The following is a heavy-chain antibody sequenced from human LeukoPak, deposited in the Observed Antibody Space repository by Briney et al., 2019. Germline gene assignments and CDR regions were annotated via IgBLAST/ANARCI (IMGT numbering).Heavy chain of an antibody. CDR2: IKQDGSEE. J-gene: IGHJ4*02. CDR1: GFTFNSYW. D-gene: IGHD4-17*01. CDR3: ARDLVTTDY. Sequence: GGSLRLSCAASGFTFNSYWMSWVRQPPGKGVEWVANIKQDGSEEYYVDSVKGRFTISRDNAKNSLYLQMNSLKAEDTAVYYCARDLVTTDYWGQGTLVTVSS. V-gene: IGHV3-7*01.